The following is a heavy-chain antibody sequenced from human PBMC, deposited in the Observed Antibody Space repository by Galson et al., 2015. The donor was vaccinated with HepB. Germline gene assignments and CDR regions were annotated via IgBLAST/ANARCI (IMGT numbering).Heavy chain of an antibody. CDR3: ARDFLFASYGGDSRYFQH. D-gene: IGHD4-23*01. V-gene: IGHV1-18*04. J-gene: IGHJ1*01. CDR1: GYTFTSYA. Sequence: SVKVSCKASGYTFTSYAISWVRQAPGQGLEWMGRIRGYNGYTDYPQKVQDRVTMTTDTSTSTAYMELRSLKSDDTAVYYCARDFLFASYGGDSRYFQHWGQGTLVTVSS. CDR2: IRGYNGYT.